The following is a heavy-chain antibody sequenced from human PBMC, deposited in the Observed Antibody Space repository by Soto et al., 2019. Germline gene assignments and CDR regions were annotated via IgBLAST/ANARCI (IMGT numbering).Heavy chain of an antibody. CDR2: IYSGGST. Sequence: EVQLVESGGGLVQPGGSLRLSCAASGFTVSSNYMSWVRQAPGKGLEWVSVIYSGGSTYYADSVKGRFTISRDNSKNALYLQMNSLRAEDTAVYYCAREGSGYAFDAFDIWGQGTMVTVSS. V-gene: IGHV3-66*01. J-gene: IGHJ3*02. CDR3: AREGSGYAFDAFDI. CDR1: GFTVSSNY. D-gene: IGHD5-12*01.